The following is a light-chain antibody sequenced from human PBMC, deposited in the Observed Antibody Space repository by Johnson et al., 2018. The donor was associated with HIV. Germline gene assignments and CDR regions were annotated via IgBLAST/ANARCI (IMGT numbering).Light chain of an antibody. CDR1: TYNIGNNY. Sequence: SVLTQPPSVSAAPGQKVSISCSGSTYNIGNNYVSWYRHLPGTAPKLLISAKNKRPSGVPDRFSASKSGTSATLDIPGLQTGDEADYYCAAWDSGLGVHYGFGTGTKVTVL. CDR2: AKN. V-gene: IGLV1-51*01. J-gene: IGLJ1*01. CDR3: AAWDSGLGVHYG.